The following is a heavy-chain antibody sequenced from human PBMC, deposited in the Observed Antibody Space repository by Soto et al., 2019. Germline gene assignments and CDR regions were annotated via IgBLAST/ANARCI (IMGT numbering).Heavy chain of an antibody. CDR2: ISYDGSNK. V-gene: IGHV3-30-3*01. D-gene: IGHD3-22*01. CDR1: GFTFSSYA. CDR3: ARDGSYDRSGYLDY. J-gene: IGHJ4*02. Sequence: QVQLVESGGGVVQPGRSLRLSCAASGFTFSSYAMHWVRQAPGKGLEWVAVISYDGSNKYYADSVKGRFTISRDNSKNTLYLQMNSLRAEDTAVYYCARDGSYDRSGYLDYWGQGTLVTVSS.